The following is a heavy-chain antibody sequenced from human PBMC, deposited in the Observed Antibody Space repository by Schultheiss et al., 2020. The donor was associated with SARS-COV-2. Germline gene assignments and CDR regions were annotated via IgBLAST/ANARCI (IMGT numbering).Heavy chain of an antibody. CDR3: ARLGGYCSTGSCYSPGGYYAMDV. V-gene: IGHV4-4*07. Sequence: SETLSLTCTVSGGSISSYYWSWIRQPAGKGLEWIGRIYTSGSTNYNPSLKSRVTMSVDTSKNQFSLKLTSVTAADTAVYYCARLGGYCSTGSCYSPGGYYAMDVWGQGTTVTVSS. J-gene: IGHJ6*02. D-gene: IGHD2-15*01. CDR2: IYTSGST. CDR1: GGSISSYY.